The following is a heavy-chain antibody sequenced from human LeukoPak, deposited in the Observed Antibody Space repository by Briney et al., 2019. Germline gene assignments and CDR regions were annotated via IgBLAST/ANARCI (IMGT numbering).Heavy chain of an antibody. D-gene: IGHD3-22*01. Sequence: SETLSLTCTVSGGPISSSSYYWGWIRQPPGKGLEWIGSIYYSRSTYYNPSLKNRVTISVDTSKNQFSLKLSSVTAADTAVYYCARDLAYYDSSGHIDYWGQGTLVTVSS. CDR1: GGPISSSSYY. CDR2: IYYSRST. V-gene: IGHV4-39*07. CDR3: ARDLAYYDSSGHIDY. J-gene: IGHJ4*02.